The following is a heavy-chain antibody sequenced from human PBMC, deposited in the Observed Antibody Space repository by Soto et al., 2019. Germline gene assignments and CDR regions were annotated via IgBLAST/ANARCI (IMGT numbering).Heavy chain of an antibody. Sequence: SGPTLVNPTQTLTLTCTFSGFSLSNSGVGVGWIRQPPGKALEWLALIYWDDDKRYSPFLQSRVTITKDTSKNQVVLTMTNMDPVDTATYYCAHKGGRGAGMDVWGQGTTVTVSS. V-gene: IGHV2-5*02. CDR1: GFSLSNSGVG. J-gene: IGHJ6*02. CDR2: IYWDDDK. CDR3: AHKGGRGAGMDV. D-gene: IGHD2-15*01.